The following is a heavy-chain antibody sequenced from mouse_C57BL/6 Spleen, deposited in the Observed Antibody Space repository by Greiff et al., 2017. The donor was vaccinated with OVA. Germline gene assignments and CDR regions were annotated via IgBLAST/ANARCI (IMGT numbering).Heavy chain of an antibody. J-gene: IGHJ2*01. CDR1: GYTFTSYW. CDR3: ARSTVVATPYFDY. Sequence: QVQLQQPGAELVRPGTSVKLSCKASGYTFTSYWMHWVKQRPGQGLEWIGVIDPSDSYTNYNQKFKGKATLTVDTSSSTAYMQRSSLTSEDSAVYYCARSTVVATPYFDYWGQGTTLTVSS. CDR2: IDPSDSYT. V-gene: IGHV1-59*01. D-gene: IGHD1-1*01.